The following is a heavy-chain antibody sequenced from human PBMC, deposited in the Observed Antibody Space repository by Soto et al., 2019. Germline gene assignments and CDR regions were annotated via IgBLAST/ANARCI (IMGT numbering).Heavy chain of an antibody. CDR1: GDSVSSYY. CDR3: ARGVLRYYHYGMDV. V-gene: IGHV4-59*02. J-gene: IGHJ6*02. CDR2: IYISGNT. Sequence: QVQLQESGPGLVKPSETLSLSCTVSGDSVSSYYWSWIRQLPGRGLEWIGYIYISGNTNYNPSLKSRVNISRDTSKNQFSLSLKYVTDADTAVYYCARGVLRYYHYGMDVWGQGTTVTVSS.